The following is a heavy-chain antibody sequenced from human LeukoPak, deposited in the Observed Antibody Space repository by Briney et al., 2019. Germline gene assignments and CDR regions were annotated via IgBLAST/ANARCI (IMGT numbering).Heavy chain of an antibody. CDR2: IHGTGNT. Sequence: SETLSLTCAVSGASISSGYYWAWVRQPPGKGLEWIASIHGTGNTYYNPSLKSRVTMSLDTSKNHFSLTLRSVTAAHTAVYFCASGSGHLFDDWGQGTLVTVSS. V-gene: IGHV4-38-2*01. D-gene: IGHD2-15*01. CDR1: GASISSGYY. J-gene: IGHJ4*02. CDR3: ASGSGHLFDD.